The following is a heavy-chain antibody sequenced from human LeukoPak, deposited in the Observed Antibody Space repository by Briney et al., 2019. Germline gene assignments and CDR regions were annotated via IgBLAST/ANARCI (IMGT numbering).Heavy chain of an antibody. CDR3: AKVPYYYYYYMDV. V-gene: IGHV3-23*01. CDR1: GFTFSSYA. Sequence: GGSLRLSCVASGFTFSSYAMSWVRQAPGKGLEWVSAISGCGGSTYYADSVKGRFTISRDNSKNTLYLQMNSLRAEDTAVYYCAKVPYYYYYYMDVWGKGTTVTVSS. J-gene: IGHJ6*03. CDR2: ISGCGGST.